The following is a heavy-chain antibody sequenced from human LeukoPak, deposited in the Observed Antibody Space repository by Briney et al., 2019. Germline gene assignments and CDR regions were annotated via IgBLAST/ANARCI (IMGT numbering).Heavy chain of an antibody. CDR2: LYYSGST. D-gene: IGHD2-2*01. CDR3: ARDLGYCSSSSCRYFDY. J-gene: IGHJ4*02. V-gene: IGHV4-31*03. CDR1: GGSISSGGYY. Sequence: SETLSLTCTVSGGSISSGGYYWSWIRQHPGKGLEWIGYLYYSGSTYYNPSLENRVSISVDTSENQFSLKLSSVTAADTAVYYCARDLGYCSSSSCRYFDYWGQGTLVTVSS.